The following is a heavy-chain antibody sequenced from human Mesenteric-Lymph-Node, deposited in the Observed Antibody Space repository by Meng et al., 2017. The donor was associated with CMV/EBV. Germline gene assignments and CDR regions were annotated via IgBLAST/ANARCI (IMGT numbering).Heavy chain of an antibody. Sequence: QVQLQQWGAGLLNPSETLSLTCAVYGGSFSGYYWSWIRQPPGKGLEWIGEINHSGVPNYNPSLKRRVTISLDRSKNQFSLKLSSVTAKDTAVYYCARGSDIPVNNYWGQGTLVTVSS. D-gene: IGHD2-15*01. CDR1: GGSFSGYY. J-gene: IGHJ4*02. V-gene: IGHV4-34*01. CDR3: ARGSDIPVNNY. CDR2: INHSGVP.